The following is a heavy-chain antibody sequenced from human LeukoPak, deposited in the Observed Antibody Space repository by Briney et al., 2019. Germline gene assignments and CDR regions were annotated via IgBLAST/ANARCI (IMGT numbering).Heavy chain of an antibody. CDR1: GGSFSGYY. Sequence: PSETLSLTCAVYGGSFSGYYWSWIRQPPGKGLEWIGEINHSGSTNYNPSLKSRVTISVDTSKNQFSLKLSSVTAADTAVYYCARHPPYYYYMDVWGKGTTVTVSS. V-gene: IGHV4-34*01. CDR2: INHSGST. J-gene: IGHJ6*03. CDR3: ARHPPYYYYMDV.